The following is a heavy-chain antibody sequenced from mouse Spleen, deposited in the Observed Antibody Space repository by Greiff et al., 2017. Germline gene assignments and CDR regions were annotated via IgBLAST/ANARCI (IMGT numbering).Heavy chain of an antibody. CDR1: GFTFSDFY. CDR2: SRNKANDYTT. V-gene: IGHV7-1*01. D-gene: IGHD2-1*01. J-gene: IGHJ4*01. Sequence: EVKLVESGGGLVQSGRSLRLSCATSGFTFSDFYMEWVRQAPGKGLEWIAASRNKANDYTTEYSASVKGRFIVSRDTSQSILYLQMNALRAEDTAIYYCARDLYYGNYVGAMDYWGQGTSVTVSS. CDR3: ARDLYYGNYVGAMDY.